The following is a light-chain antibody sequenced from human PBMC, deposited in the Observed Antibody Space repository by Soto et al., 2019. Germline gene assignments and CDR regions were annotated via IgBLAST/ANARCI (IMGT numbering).Light chain of an antibody. CDR2: SNN. V-gene: IGLV1-44*01. Sequence: QSVLTQPPSASGTPGQRVTISCSGSSSNIGSNTVNWYQQLPRTAPKVLIYSNNQRPSGVPDRFSGSKSGTSASLAISGLQSEDEADYYCAAWDGRLNVYVFGPGTKVTVL. CDR3: AAWDGRLNVYV. J-gene: IGLJ1*01. CDR1: SSNIGSNT.